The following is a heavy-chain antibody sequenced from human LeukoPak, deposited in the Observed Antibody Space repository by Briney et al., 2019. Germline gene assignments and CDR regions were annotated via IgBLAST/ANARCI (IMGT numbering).Heavy chain of an antibody. J-gene: IGHJ4*02. Sequence: GGSLRLSCAASGFTFSSYSMNWVRQAPGKGLEWVSAISGSGGSTYYADSVKGRFTISRDNSKNTLYLQMNSLRAEDTAVYYCAKAQVGLWASFDYWGQGTLVTVSS. CDR1: GFTFSSYS. CDR2: ISGSGGST. CDR3: AKAQVGLWASFDY. V-gene: IGHV3-23*01. D-gene: IGHD1-26*01.